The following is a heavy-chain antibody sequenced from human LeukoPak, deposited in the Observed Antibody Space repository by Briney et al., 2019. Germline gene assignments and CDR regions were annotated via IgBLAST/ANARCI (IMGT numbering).Heavy chain of an antibody. J-gene: IGHJ5*02. V-gene: IGHV3-7*04. Sequence: GGSLRLSCAASGFTFSSYWMSWVRQAPGKGLEWVANIKQDGSEKYYVDSAKGRFTISRDNAKNSLYLLMNSLRGEDTAVYYCARDLATAGKFDPWGQGTLVTVSS. CDR3: ARDLATAGKFDP. D-gene: IGHD6-13*01. CDR1: GFTFSSYW. CDR2: IKQDGSEK.